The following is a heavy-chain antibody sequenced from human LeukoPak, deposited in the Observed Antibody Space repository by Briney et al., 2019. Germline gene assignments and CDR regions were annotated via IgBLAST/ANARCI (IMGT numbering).Heavy chain of an antibody. CDR2: INPNSGGT. CDR3: ARDIVVTAIGGRWFDP. J-gene: IGHJ5*02. Sequence: ASVKVSCKASGYTFTGYYMHWVRQAPGQGLEWMGRINPNSGGTNYAQKFQGRVTMTRDTSISTAYMELSRLRSDDKAVDYCARDIVVTAIGGRWFDPWGQGTLVTVSS. CDR1: GYTFTGYY. D-gene: IGHD2-21*02. V-gene: IGHV1-2*06.